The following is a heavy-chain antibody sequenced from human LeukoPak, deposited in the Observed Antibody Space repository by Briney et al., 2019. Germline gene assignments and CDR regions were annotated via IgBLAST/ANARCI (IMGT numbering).Heavy chain of an antibody. D-gene: IGHD2-2*01. CDR3: ARDPYDIVVVPAASYYFDY. Sequence: ASVKVSCKASGYTFTSYYMHWVRQAPGQGLEWMGIINPSGGSTSYAQKFQGRVTMTRDTSTSTVYMELSSLRSEDTAVYYCARDPYDIVVVPAASYYFDYWGQGTLVTVSS. CDR2: INPSGGST. J-gene: IGHJ4*02. V-gene: IGHV1-46*01. CDR1: GYTFTSYY.